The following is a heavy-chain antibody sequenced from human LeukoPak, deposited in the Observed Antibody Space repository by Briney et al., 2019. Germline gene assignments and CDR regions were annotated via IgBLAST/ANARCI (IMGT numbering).Heavy chain of an antibody. D-gene: IGHD6-6*01. CDR2: IYYSGST. Sequence: PSETLSLTCTVSGGSISSYYWSWIRQPPGKGLEWIGSIYYSGSTYYNPSLKSRVTISVDTSKNQFSLKLSSVTAADTAVYYCASLRAAARPPQKYYFDYWGQGTLVTVSS. CDR3: ASLRAAARPPQKYYFDY. V-gene: IGHV4-59*12. J-gene: IGHJ4*02. CDR1: GGSISSYY.